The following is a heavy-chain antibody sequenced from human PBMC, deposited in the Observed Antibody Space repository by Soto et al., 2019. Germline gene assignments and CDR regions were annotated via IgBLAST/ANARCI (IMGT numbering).Heavy chain of an antibody. CDR3: TRLNNIVVVPAPPVY. J-gene: IGHJ4*02. CDR1: GFTFGDYA. D-gene: IGHD2-2*01. CDR2: IRSKAYGGTT. Sequence: GGSLRLSCTASGFTFGDYAMSWFRQAPGKGLEWVGFIRSKAYGGTTEYAASVKGRFTISRDDSKSIAYLQMNSLKTEDTAVYYCTRLNNIVVVPAPPVYWGQGTLVTVSS. V-gene: IGHV3-49*03.